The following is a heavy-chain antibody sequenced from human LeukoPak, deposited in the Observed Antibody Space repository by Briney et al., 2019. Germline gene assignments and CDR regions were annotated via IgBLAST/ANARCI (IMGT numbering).Heavy chain of an antibody. D-gene: IGHD2-21*02. V-gene: IGHV1-69*13. J-gene: IGHJ4*02. CDR1: GGTFSSYA. CDR2: IIPIFGTA. Sequence: SVKVSCKASGGTFSSYAISWVRQAPGQGLEWMGGIIPIFGTANYAQKFQGRVTITADESTSTAYMELSSLRSEDTAVYYCARAVVVTAPLGYWGQGTLVTVSS. CDR3: ARAVVVTAPLGY.